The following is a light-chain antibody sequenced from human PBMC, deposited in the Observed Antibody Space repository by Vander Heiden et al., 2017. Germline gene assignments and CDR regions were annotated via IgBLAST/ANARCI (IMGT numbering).Light chain of an antibody. CDR3: RQYDNLPSYT. CDR2: DAA. J-gene: IGKJ2*01. CDR1: QDSSNF. Sequence: DIQMTQSPSSLSASAGARVTITSQASQDSSNFLNCYQQKPGKAPKRLIYDAANLETAVPSRFSGGGSGTDFTFTISSLQPEDIATYYCRQYDNLPSYTFGQGTKLEIK. V-gene: IGKV1-33*01.